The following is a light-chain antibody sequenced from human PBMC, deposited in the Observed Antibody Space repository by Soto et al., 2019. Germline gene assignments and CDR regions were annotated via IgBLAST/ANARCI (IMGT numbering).Light chain of an antibody. V-gene: IGKV3-11*01. CDR3: QQRFSWPPWT. Sequence: EVVLTQSPATLSLSPGGRATLSCRASEDVDIYLAWYQQRPGQAPRLLIYDTSKRATGIPARFTGTGSGTDFTLSISSLEPEDFAVYYCQQRFSWPPWTFGQGTKVEIK. CDR1: EDVDIY. J-gene: IGKJ1*01. CDR2: DTS.